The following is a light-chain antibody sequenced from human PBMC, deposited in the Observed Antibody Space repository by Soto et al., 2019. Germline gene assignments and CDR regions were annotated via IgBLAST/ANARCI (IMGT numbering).Light chain of an antibody. CDR3: LHNNGSAQV. CDR2: STN. CDR1: TGAVTSAYC. V-gene: IGLV7-43*01. J-gene: IGLJ2*01. Sequence: QAVVTQQHSLTVSPGETVTLTCASSTGAVTSAYCPNWFQQKPGQAPRTLIYSTNNKHAWTPARFSGSLLGATAALTLSGAQTEDDAEYYCLHNNGSAQVFGGGTKLTVL.